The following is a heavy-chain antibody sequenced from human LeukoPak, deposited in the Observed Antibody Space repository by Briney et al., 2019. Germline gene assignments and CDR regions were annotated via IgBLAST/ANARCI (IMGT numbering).Heavy chain of an antibody. Sequence: GGSLRLSCAASGYSFTSYWIGWVRQMPGKGLEWMGIIYPGDSDTRYSPSFQGQVTISADKSISTAYLQWSSLKASDTAMYYCAKDLSGYYDSSGYYSPDWFDPWGQGTLVTVSS. CDR2: IYPGDSDT. CDR3: AKDLSGYYDSSGYYSPDWFDP. CDR1: GYSFTSYW. V-gene: IGHV5-51*01. J-gene: IGHJ5*02. D-gene: IGHD3-22*01.